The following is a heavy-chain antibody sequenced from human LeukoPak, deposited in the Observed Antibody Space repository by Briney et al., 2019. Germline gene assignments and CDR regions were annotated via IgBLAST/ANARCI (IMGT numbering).Heavy chain of an antibody. Sequence: SETLSLTCSDSGASISTNYWSWIRQPAGKGLEWIGRIYNSGNTNYSPSLESRVTMSADTSKNHFSLRLTSVTAADTAVYYCARGSFDSSGYYVFDYWGQGRLVTVSS. J-gene: IGHJ4*02. CDR2: IYNSGNT. V-gene: IGHV4-4*07. D-gene: IGHD3-22*01. CDR3: ARGSFDSSGYYVFDY. CDR1: GASISTNY.